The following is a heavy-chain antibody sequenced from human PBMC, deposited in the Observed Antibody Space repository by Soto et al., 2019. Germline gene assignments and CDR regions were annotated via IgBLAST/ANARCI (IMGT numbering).Heavy chain of an antibody. CDR3: ARGGILWFGRDYGMDV. D-gene: IGHD3-10*01. CDR2: INPSGGST. J-gene: IGHJ6*02. V-gene: IGHV1-46*01. Sequence: ASVKVSCKASGYTFTSYYMHWVRQAPGQGLEWMGIINPSGGSTSYAQKFQGRVTMTRDTSTSTVYMELSSLRSEDTAVYYCARGGILWFGRDYGMDVWGQGTTVTVSS. CDR1: GYTFTSYY.